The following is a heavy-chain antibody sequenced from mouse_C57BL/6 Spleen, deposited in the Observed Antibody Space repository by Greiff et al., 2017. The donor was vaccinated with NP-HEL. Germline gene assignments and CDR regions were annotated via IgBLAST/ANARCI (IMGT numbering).Heavy chain of an antibody. D-gene: IGHD2-4*01. V-gene: IGHV1-81*01. CDR1: GYTFTSYG. CDR2: IYPRSGNT. CDR3: ARRKDYDYDGGYYYAMDY. J-gene: IGHJ4*01. Sequence: QVQLQQSGAELARPGASVKLSCKASGYTFTSYGISWVKQRTGQGLEWIGEIYPRSGNTYYNEKFKGKATLTADKSSSTAYMELRSLTSEDSEVYFCARRKDYDYDGGYYYAMDYWGQGTSVTVSS.